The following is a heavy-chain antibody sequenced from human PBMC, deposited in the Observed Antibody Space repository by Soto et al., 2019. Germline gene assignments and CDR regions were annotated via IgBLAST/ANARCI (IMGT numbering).Heavy chain of an antibody. D-gene: IGHD3-9*01. J-gene: IGHJ5*02. CDR1: GGSISSSSYY. CDR3: ARHLTWYYDIPNYFAP. Sequence: SETLSLTCTVSGGSISSSSYYWGWIRQPPGKGLEWIGSIYYSGSTYYNPSLKSRVTISVDTSKNQFSLKLSSVTAADTAVYYCARHLTWYYDIPNYFAPWGQGTLVTVSS. V-gene: IGHV4-39*01. CDR2: IYYSGST.